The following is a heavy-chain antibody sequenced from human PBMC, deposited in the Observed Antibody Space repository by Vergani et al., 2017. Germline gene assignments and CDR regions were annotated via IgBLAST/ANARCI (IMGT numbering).Heavy chain of an antibody. J-gene: IGHJ5*02. V-gene: IGHV4-59*11. CDR2: IYYNVNT. CDR1: GDAMSSHY. D-gene: IGHD5-18*01. CDR3: ARDRPYGYAVGVGKWFDP. Sequence: QVQLQASGPGLLKPSETLTLICTVSGDAMSSHYWSWIRQPPGKGLEWICYIYYNVNTNYNPSLKSRVTMSLDTSKNQLYLRLTSVTTSDTAVYYCARDRPYGYAVGVGKWFDPWGQGTLVTVSS.